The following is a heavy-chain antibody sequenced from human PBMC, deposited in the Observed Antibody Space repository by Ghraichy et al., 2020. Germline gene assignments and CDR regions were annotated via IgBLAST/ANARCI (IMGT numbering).Heavy chain of an antibody. CDR3: ARAGLPSGYDP. CDR2: IYHSGST. D-gene: IGHD3-16*01. CDR1: GGSISSTNW. J-gene: IGHJ5*02. Sequence: SETLSLTCGVSGGSISSTNWWSWVRQPPGKGLEWIGEIYHSGSTNYNPSLKSRVTISVDKSKNQFSLKLSSVTAADTAVYYCARAGLPSGYDPWGQGTLVTVSS. V-gene: IGHV4-4*02.